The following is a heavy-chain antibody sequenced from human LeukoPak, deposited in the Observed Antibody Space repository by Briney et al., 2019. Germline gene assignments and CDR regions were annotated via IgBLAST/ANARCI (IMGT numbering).Heavy chain of an antibody. CDR1: GFTFSDYA. J-gene: IGHJ4*02. CDR3: AREPQPYYDFWSGYYSH. D-gene: IGHD3-3*01. V-gene: IGHV3-30-3*01. CDR2: ISYDGSNK. Sequence: GGSLRLSCAASGFTFSDYAMSWFRQAPGKGLEWVAVISYDGSNKYYADSVKGRFTISRDNSKNTLYLQMNSLRAEDTAVYYCAREPQPYYDFWSGYYSHWGQGTLVTVSS.